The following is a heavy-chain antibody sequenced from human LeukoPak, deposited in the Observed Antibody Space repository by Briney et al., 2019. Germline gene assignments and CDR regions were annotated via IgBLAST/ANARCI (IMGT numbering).Heavy chain of an antibody. CDR1: GFTFSSYA. V-gene: IGHV3-23*01. J-gene: IGHJ4*02. CDR3: AKDKIAAAGTVYYFDY. D-gene: IGHD6-13*01. Sequence: GGSLRLSCAASGFTFSSYAMSWVRQAPGKGLEWVSAISGSGGSTYYADSVKGRFTISRDNSKNTLYLQMNSLRAEDTAVYYCAKDKIAAAGTVYYFDYWGQGTLVTVSS. CDR2: ISGSGGST.